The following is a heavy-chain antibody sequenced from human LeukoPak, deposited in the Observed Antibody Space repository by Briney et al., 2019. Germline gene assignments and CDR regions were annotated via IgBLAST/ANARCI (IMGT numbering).Heavy chain of an antibody. D-gene: IGHD2-15*01. J-gene: IGHJ4*02. CDR3: ARESVGGDYFDY. CDR2: INAGNGNT. Sequence: DSVKVSCKASGYTFTSYAMHWVRQAPGQRLEWMGWINAGNGNTKYSQKFQGRVTITRDTSASTAYMELSSLRSEDTAVYYCARESVGGDYFDYWGQGTLVTVSS. CDR1: GYTFTSYA. V-gene: IGHV1-3*01.